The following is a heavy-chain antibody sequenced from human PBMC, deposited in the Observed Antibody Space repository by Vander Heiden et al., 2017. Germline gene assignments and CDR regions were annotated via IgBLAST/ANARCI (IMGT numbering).Heavy chain of an antibody. CDR3: ARSYCGGECYSWDY. V-gene: IGHV2-70*04. CDR1: WFSLSTSGMR. Sequence: VTLKESRPALVKPTQTLTLTCTFSWFSLSTSGMRVSWIRQPPGKALEWLARIDWDDDKFYSTARKTRLTISKDTSKIQVVRTMTNLEPVATATYYFARSYCGGECYSWDYWGQGTLVTVSS. J-gene: IGHJ4*02. D-gene: IGHD2-21*01. CDR2: IDWDDDK.